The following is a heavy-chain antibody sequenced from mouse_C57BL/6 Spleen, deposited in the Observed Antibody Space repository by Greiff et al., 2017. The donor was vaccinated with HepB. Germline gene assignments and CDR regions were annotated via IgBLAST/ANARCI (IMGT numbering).Heavy chain of an antibody. CDR1: GFTFSSYA. CDR3: TRVATVVEGYFDV. CDR2: ISSGGDYI. J-gene: IGHJ1*03. D-gene: IGHD1-1*01. Sequence: EVMLVESGEGLVKPGGSLKLSCAASGFTFSSYAMSWVRQTPEKRLEWVAYISSGGDYIYYADTVKGRFTISRDNARNTLYLQMSSLKSEDTAMYYCTRVATVVEGYFDVWGTGTTVTVSS. V-gene: IGHV5-9-1*02.